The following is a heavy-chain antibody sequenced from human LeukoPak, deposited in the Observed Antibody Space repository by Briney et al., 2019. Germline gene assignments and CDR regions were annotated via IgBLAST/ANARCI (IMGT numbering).Heavy chain of an antibody. V-gene: IGHV1-18*01. Sequence: ASVKVSCKASVYTFTNYGIHWVRQAPGQGLEWMGWISAYNGNTKYAQNLQGRVTMTTDTSTSTAYMELRSLRSDDTAVYYCARGPLGAAFDSWGQGTLVTVSS. CDR1: VYTFTNYG. D-gene: IGHD3-16*01. CDR2: ISAYNGNT. J-gene: IGHJ4*02. CDR3: ARGPLGAAFDS.